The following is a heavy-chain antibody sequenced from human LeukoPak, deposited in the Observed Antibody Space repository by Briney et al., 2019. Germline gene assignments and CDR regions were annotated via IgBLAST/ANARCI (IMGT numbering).Heavy chain of an antibody. CDR3: ARVPYYYGSGSYFGY. V-gene: IGHV1-3*01. Sequence: ASVKVSCKASGYTFTSYAMHWVRQAPGQRLEWMGWINAGNGNTKYSQKFQGRVTITRDTSASTAHMELSSLRSEDTAVYYCARVPYYYGSGSYFGYWGQGTLVTVSS. CDR1: GYTFTSYA. CDR2: INAGNGNT. D-gene: IGHD3-10*01. J-gene: IGHJ4*02.